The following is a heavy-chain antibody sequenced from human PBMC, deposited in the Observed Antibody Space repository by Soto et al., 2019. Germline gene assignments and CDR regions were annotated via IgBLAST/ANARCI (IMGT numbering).Heavy chain of an antibody. CDR2: IDPSDSYT. Sequence: GESLKISGKGSGYSFTSYWISWVRQMPGKGLEWMGRIDPSDSYTNYSPSFQGHVTISADKSISTAYLQWSSLTASDTAMYYCGRHYGYYDRGDKRYYHSGLDFRGKGTTVTVSS. V-gene: IGHV5-10-1*01. CDR1: GYSFTSYW. CDR3: GRHYGYYDRGDKRYYHSGLDF. D-gene: IGHD3-22*01. J-gene: IGHJ6*04.